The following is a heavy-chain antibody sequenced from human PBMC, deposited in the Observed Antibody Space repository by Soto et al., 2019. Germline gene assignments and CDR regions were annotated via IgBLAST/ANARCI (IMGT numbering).Heavy chain of an antibody. Sequence: EVQLVESGGGLVQPGGSLRLSCAASGFTFSSYWMHWVRQAPGKGLVWVSRINSDGSSTSYADSVKGRFTISRDNAKNTLYLQMNSLRAEDTAVYYCARDSYDILTGYFPLDYWGQGTLVTVSS. CDR1: GFTFSSYW. J-gene: IGHJ4*02. D-gene: IGHD3-9*01. V-gene: IGHV3-74*01. CDR2: INSDGSST. CDR3: ARDSYDILTGYFPLDY.